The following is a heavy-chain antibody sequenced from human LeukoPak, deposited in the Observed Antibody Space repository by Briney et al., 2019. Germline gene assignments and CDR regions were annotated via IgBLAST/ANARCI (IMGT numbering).Heavy chain of an antibody. J-gene: IGHJ4*02. V-gene: IGHV4-39*07. Sequence: SETLSLTCTVSGGSISSSSYYWGWIRQPPGKGLEWIGSIYYSGSTYYNPSLKSRVTISVDTSKNQFSLKLSSVTAADTAVYYCARDRVPHLYYYDSSGYYYFDYWGQGTLVTVSS. CDR2: IYYSGST. D-gene: IGHD3-22*01. CDR3: ARDRVPHLYYYDSSGYYYFDY. CDR1: GGSISSSSYY.